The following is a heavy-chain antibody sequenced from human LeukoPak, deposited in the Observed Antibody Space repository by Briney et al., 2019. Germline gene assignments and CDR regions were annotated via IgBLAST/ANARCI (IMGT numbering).Heavy chain of an antibody. CDR2: VDHTGST. V-gene: IGHV4-59*01. CDR3: ARMGAIAGASANPDH. Sequence: SETLSLTCSVSDDSITMYYWTWIRQPPGKGLEWIGYVDHTGSTNFNPSLNGRVSISRDTTKNLFSLRLRSVTAADTAVYYCARMGAIAGASANPDHWGQGTLVTVSS. J-gene: IGHJ4*02. D-gene: IGHD4/OR15-4a*01. CDR1: DDSITMYY.